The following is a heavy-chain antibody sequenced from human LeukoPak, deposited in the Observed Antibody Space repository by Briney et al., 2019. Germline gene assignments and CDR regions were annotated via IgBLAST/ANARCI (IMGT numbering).Heavy chain of an antibody. D-gene: IGHD3-3*01. Sequence: SETLSLTCAVYGGSFSGYYWSWIRQPPGKGLEWIGEINHSGSTNYNPSLKSRVTISVDTSKNQFSLKLSSVTAADTAVYYCARQKDYDFWSGYPYYYYYMDVWGKGTTVTVSS. CDR3: ARQKDYDFWSGYPYYYYYMDV. J-gene: IGHJ6*03. V-gene: IGHV4-34*01. CDR2: INHSGST. CDR1: GGSFSGYY.